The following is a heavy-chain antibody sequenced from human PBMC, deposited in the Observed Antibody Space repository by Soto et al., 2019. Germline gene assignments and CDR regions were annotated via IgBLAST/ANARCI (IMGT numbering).Heavy chain of an antibody. CDR1: GFTFSSYA. J-gene: IGHJ4*02. D-gene: IGHD6-13*01. CDR3: AREGPIAAAGSIDY. Sequence: GGSLRLSCAASGFTFSSYAMSWVRQAPGKGLEWVANIKQDGSEKYYVDSVKGRFTISRDNAKNSLYLQMNSLRAEDTAVYYCAREGPIAAAGSIDYWGQGTLVTVSS. CDR2: IKQDGSEK. V-gene: IGHV3-7*03.